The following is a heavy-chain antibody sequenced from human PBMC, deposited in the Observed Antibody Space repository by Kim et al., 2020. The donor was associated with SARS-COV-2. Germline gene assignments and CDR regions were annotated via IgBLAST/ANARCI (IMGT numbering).Heavy chain of an antibody. Sequence: SVKVSCKASGGTFSSYAISWVRQAPGQGLEWMGGIIPIFGTANYAQKFQGRVTITADESTSTAYMELSSLRSEDTAVYYCARGDYGGNSDYYGMDVWGQGTTVTVSS. CDR1: GGTFSSYA. CDR2: IIPIFGTA. D-gene: IGHD4-17*01. CDR3: ARGDYGGNSDYYGMDV. J-gene: IGHJ6*02. V-gene: IGHV1-69*13.